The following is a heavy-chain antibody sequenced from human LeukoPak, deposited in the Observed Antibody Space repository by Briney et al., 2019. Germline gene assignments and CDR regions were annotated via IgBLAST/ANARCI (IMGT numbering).Heavy chain of an antibody. CDR2: ISHTGHT. CDR3: ARGPYSSDAGY. CDR1: GGSFTSYY. Sequence: SETLSLTCAVYGGSFTSYYWSWIRQPPAKGLEWIGEISHTGHTNSNPSLKSRVTMSVETSKNQLSLILTSVTAADTAVYYCARGPYSSDAGYWGQGTLVTVSS. J-gene: IGHJ4*02. V-gene: IGHV4-34*01. D-gene: IGHD6-25*01.